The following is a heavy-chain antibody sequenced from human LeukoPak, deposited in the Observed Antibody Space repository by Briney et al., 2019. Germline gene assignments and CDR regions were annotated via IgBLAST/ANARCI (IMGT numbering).Heavy chain of an antibody. CDR1: GFTFSIYW. J-gene: IGHJ3*02. CDR2: INGDGSST. V-gene: IGHV3-74*01. D-gene: IGHD4-23*01. Sequence: GGSLRLSCAASGFTFSIYWMNWVRQAPGKGLVWVSRINGDGSSTTYADSVKGRFTISRDNAKSTLYLQMNSLRAEDTAVYYCARVYGGNSYDAFDIWGQGTMVTVSS. CDR3: ARVYGGNSYDAFDI.